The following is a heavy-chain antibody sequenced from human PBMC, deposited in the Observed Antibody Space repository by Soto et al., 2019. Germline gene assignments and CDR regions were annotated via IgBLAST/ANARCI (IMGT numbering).Heavy chain of an antibody. J-gene: IGHJ5*02. D-gene: IGHD2-2*01. CDR3: ARVPDR. CDR2: IYHSGST. V-gene: IGHV4-30-2*06. Sequence: SETLSLSCTVSGGSMSSGGYYWHWIRQSPGKGLEWIGYIYHSGSTYYNPSLKSRVTISVDRSKNQFSLKLSSVTAADTAVHYCARVPDRWGQGTLVTVSS. CDR1: GGSMSSGGYY.